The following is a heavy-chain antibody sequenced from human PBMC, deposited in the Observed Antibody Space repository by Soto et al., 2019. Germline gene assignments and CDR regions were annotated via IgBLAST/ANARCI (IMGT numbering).Heavy chain of an antibody. J-gene: IGHJ4*02. CDR3: ARAPTLYYDSSGYTPHLDY. CDR1: GGTFSSYA. CDR2: IIPIFGTA. Sequence: QVQLVQSGAEVKKPGSSVKVSCKASGGTFSSYAISWVRQAPGQGLEWMGGIIPIFGTANYAQKFQGRVTITAEKSTSTAYMELSSLRSEDTAVYYCARAPTLYYDSSGYTPHLDYWGQGTLVTVSS. D-gene: IGHD3-22*01. V-gene: IGHV1-69*06.